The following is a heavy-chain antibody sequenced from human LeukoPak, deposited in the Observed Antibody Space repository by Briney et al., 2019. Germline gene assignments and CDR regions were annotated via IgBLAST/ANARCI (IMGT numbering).Heavy chain of an antibody. CDR2: ISIGSSPYT. Sequence: PGGSLRLYCAASGFSFSKSSMLWFRKAPGKGLEWVSSISIGSSPYTYYADSLKGRFTISRDNAKNSVCLQMNSLRPEDTAVYYCASYTLWYGDSWGQGTLVTVSS. CDR3: ASYTLWYGDS. D-gene: IGHD3-10*01. V-gene: IGHV3-21*06. CDR1: GFSFSKSS. J-gene: IGHJ4*02.